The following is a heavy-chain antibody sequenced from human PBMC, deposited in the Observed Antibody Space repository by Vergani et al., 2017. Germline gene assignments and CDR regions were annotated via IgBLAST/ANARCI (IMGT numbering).Heavy chain of an antibody. V-gene: IGHV4-34*01. D-gene: IGHD3-22*01. J-gene: IGHJ4*02. CDR1: GGSFSGYY. CDR3: ARGNYDSSGYHVDY. Sequence: QVQLQQWGAGLLKPSETLSLTCAVYGGSFSGYYWSWIRQPPGKGLEWIGEINHSGSTYYNPSLKSRVTISVDTSKNQFSLKLSSVTAADTAVYYCARGNYDSSGYHVDYWGQGTLVTVSS. CDR2: INHSGST.